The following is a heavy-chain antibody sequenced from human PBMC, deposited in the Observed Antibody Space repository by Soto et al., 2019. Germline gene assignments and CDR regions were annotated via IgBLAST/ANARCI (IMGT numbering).Heavy chain of an antibody. Sequence: GGSLRLSCAASGFTFSNAWMSWVRQAPGKGLEWVGRIKSKTDGGTTDYAAPVKGRFTISRDDSKNTLYLQMNSLKTEDTAVYYCTTTHMITFGGVISWVYWGQGTPVTVSS. V-gene: IGHV3-15*01. J-gene: IGHJ4*02. CDR2: IKSKTDGGTT. CDR3: TTTHMITFGGVISWVY. CDR1: GFTFSNAW. D-gene: IGHD3-16*02.